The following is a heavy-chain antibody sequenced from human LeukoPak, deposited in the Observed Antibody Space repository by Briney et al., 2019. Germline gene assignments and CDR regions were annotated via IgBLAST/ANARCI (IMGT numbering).Heavy chain of an antibody. CDR2: IVPVSGTT. Sequence: GASVKVSCKASVGSFTTYIITWVRQAPGQGLEWMGRIVPVSGTTQYAQNFQGGVTITTDDSATTAYMELSSLRPEDTAVYYCARELGSTGSSVYWGQGTLVTVSS. CDR1: VGSFTTYI. CDR3: ARELGSTGSSVY. J-gene: IGHJ4*02. V-gene: IGHV1-69*05. D-gene: IGHD1-1*01.